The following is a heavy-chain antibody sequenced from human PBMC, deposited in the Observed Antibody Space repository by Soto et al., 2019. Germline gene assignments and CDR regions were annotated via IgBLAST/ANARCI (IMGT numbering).Heavy chain of an antibody. V-gene: IGHV4-59*03. CDR2: VHESGST. J-gene: IGHJ4*02. Sequence: PSETLSLTCSVSGDAISNYYWSWIRQTPGRGLEWIGCVHESGSTDYNPSLRGRVIISLHTSKSQFSLSLRSATAADPATYYCARGTRALITSFFAYWGQGIPVTVSS. CDR1: GDAISNYY. CDR3: ARGTRALITSFFAY. D-gene: IGHD1-20*01.